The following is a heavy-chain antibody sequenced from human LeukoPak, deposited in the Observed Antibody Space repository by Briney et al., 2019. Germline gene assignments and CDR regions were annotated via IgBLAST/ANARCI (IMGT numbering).Heavy chain of an antibody. CDR2: LSSSSGVI. J-gene: IGHJ4*02. D-gene: IGHD7-27*01. CDR1: GFTFSTCA. V-gene: IGHV3-48*01. Sequence: PGGSLRLSCAASGFTFSTCAMDWGRQAPREGVEWVSYLSSSSGVIYHADSVKGRFTISRDNAKNSLYLQMNSLRTEDTAVYYCVRDGSSWGNFDYWGQGTLVSVSS. CDR3: VRDGSSWGNFDY.